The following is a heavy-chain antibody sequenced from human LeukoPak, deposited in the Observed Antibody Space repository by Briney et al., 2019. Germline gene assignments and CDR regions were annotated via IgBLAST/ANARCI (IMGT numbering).Heavy chain of an antibody. J-gene: IGHJ4*02. CDR2: IYGGGST. CDR1: GFTVSSNY. D-gene: IGHD5-18*01. CDR3: ARGARGTYSFGYE. V-gene: IGHV3-66*01. Sequence: GGSLRLSCAASGFTVSSNYMSWVRQPPGKGLEWVSVIYGGGSTHYADSVKGRFTISRDSSKNTLYLQMNSLRAEDTAVYYCARGARGTYSFGYEWGQGTLVTVSS.